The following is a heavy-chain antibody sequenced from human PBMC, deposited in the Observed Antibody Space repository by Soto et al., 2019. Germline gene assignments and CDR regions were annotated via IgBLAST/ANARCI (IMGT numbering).Heavy chain of an antibody. V-gene: IGHV4-31*03. CDR3: ARSHLAWMKYYFDY. J-gene: IGHJ4*02. D-gene: IGHD2-2*03. CDR1: GGSISSGGYY. CDR2: IYYSGST. Sequence: TLSLTCTVSGGSISSGGYYWSWIRQHPGKGLEWIGYIYYSGSTYYNPSLKSRVTISVDTSKNQFSLKLSSVTAADTAVYYCARSHLAWMKYYFDYWGQGTLVTVSS.